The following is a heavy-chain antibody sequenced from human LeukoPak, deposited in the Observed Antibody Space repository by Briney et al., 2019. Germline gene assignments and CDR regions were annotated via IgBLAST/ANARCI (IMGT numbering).Heavy chain of an antibody. CDR2: FDPEDGET. CDR1: GYTLTELS. V-gene: IGHV1-24*01. J-gene: IGHJ5*02. CDR3: ATAEPQGRWLRGGPWFDP. D-gene: IGHD5-12*01. Sequence: ASVKGLLQGFGYTLTELSMHWVRQAPGKGLEWMGDFDPEDGETIYAQKFQGRVTMTEDTSTDTAYMELSSLRSEDTAVYYCATAEPQGRWLRGGPWFDPWGQGTLVTVSS.